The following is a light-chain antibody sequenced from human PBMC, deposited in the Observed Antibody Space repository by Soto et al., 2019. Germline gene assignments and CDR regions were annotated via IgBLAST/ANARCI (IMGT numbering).Light chain of an antibody. CDR1: QSVSSY. Sequence: EIVLTQSPAXLSLSPGERATLSCRASQSVSSYLAWYQQKPGQAPRLLIYDASNRATGIPARFSGSGSGTDFTLTISSLEPEDFAVYYCQQRSNWPLLTFGGGTKVEIK. CDR2: DAS. V-gene: IGKV3-11*01. J-gene: IGKJ4*01. CDR3: QQRSNWPLLT.